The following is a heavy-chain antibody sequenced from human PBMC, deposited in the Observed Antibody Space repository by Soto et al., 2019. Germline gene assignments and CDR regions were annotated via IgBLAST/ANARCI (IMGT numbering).Heavy chain of an antibody. D-gene: IGHD4-17*01. V-gene: IGHV3-30*18. J-gene: IGHJ5*02. CDR2: ISYDGSNK. CDR1: GFTFSSYG. CDR3: AKDYSDQGWFDP. Sequence: GGSLRLSCAASGFTFSSYGMHGVRQAPGKGLEWVAVISYDGSNKYYADSVKGRFTISRDNSKNTLYLQMDSLRAEDTAVYYSAKDYSDQGWFDPWGQGTLVTVSS.